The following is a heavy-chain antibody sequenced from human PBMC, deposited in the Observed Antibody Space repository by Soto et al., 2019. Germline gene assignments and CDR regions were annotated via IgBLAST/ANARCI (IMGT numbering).Heavy chain of an antibody. CDR3: AKDRDYSNYAPDY. J-gene: IGHJ4*02. D-gene: IGHD4-4*01. Sequence: GESLKISCKGSGYSFTSYGMHWVRQAPGKGLEWVAVISYDGSNKYYADSVKGRFTISRDNSKNTLYLQMNSLRAEDTAVYYCAKDRDYSNYAPDYWGQGTLVTVSS. CDR1: GYSFTSYG. V-gene: IGHV3-30*18. CDR2: ISYDGSNK.